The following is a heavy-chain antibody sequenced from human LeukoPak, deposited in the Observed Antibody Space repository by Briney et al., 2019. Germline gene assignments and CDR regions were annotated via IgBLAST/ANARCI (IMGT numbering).Heavy chain of an antibody. J-gene: IGHJ5*02. CDR1: GYTFTSYG. V-gene: IGHV1-18*01. D-gene: IGHD3-3*01. CDR2: ISAYNGNT. Sequence: EASVKVSCKASGYTFTSYGISWVRQAPGQGLEWMGRISAYNGNTNYAQKLQGRVTMTTDTSTSTAYMELRSLRSDDTAVYYCARNVKDDFWSGRSPPNWFDPWGQGTLVTVSS. CDR3: ARNVKDDFWSGRSPPNWFDP.